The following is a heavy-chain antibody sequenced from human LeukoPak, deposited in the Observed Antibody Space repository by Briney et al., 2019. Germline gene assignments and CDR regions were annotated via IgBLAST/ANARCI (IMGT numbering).Heavy chain of an antibody. J-gene: IGHJ5*02. CDR2: IRYDGSNK. V-gene: IGHV3-30*02. CDR1: GFTFSSYG. CDR3: ARDGDYPNWFDP. D-gene: IGHD4-17*01. Sequence: PGGSLRLSCAASGFTFSSYGMHWVRQAPGKGLEWVAFIRYDGSNKYYADSVKGRFTISRDNSKNTLYLQMNSLRAEDTAVYYCARDGDYPNWFDPWGQGTLVTVSS.